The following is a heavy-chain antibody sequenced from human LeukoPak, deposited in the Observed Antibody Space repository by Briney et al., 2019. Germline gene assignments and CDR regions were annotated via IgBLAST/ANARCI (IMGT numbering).Heavy chain of an antibody. CDR2: ISSSSSTI. D-gene: IGHD5-12*01. CDR3: ARDPGFGGYDVGGFAFDP. V-gene: IGHV3-48*01. J-gene: IGHJ5*02. Sequence: PGGSLRLSCAASGFTFSSYSMNWVRQAPGKGLEGVSYISSSSSTIYYADSVKGRFNISRDNSKNTVYLQMNSLRPEDTAVFFCARDPGFGGYDVGGFAFDPWGQGTLVTVSS. CDR1: GFTFSSYS.